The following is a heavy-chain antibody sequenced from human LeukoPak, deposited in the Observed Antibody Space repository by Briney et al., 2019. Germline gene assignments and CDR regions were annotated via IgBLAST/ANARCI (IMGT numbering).Heavy chain of an antibody. D-gene: IGHD3-9*01. CDR2: INHSGST. CDR3: ARADYDILTGYYSFDY. V-gene: IGHV4-34*01. CDR1: GGSFSGYY. J-gene: IGHJ4*02. Sequence: SETLSLTCAVYGGSFSGYYWSWIRQPPGKGLEWIGEINHSGSTNYNPSLKSRVTISVDTSKNQFSLKLSSVTAADTAVYYCARADYDILTGYYSFDYWGQGTLVTVSS.